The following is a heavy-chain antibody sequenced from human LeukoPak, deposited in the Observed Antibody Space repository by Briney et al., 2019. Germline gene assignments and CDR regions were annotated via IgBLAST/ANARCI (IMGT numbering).Heavy chain of an antibody. D-gene: IGHD4-17*01. J-gene: IGHJ4*02. V-gene: IGHV4-34*01. CDR2: INHSGGT. CDR1: GGSFSGYY. Sequence: SETLSLTCAVYGGSFSGYYWSWIRQPPGKGLEWIGEINHSGGTNYNPSLKSRVTISVDTSKNQFSLKLSSVTAADTAVYYCARVVFDYGVDYWGQGTLVTVSS. CDR3: ARVVFDYGVDY.